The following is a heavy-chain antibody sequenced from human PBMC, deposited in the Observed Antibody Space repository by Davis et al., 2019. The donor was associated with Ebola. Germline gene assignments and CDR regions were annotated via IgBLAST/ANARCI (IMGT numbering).Heavy chain of an antibody. D-gene: IGHD6-13*01. CDR1: GFTFSNAW. V-gene: IGHV3-23*01. CDR2: ITGSGSLT. CDR3: ATRGSSREFDY. J-gene: IGHJ4*02. Sequence: GESLKISCAASGFTFSNAWMNWVRQAPGKGLEWVSAITGSGSLTGYADSVKGRFTISRDNSKNTLNMQMNSLRVEDTAVYYCATRGSSREFDYWGQGTLVSVS.